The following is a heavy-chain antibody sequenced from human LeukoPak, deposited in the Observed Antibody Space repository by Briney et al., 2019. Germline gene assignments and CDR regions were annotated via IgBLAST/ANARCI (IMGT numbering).Heavy chain of an antibody. J-gene: IGHJ4*02. Sequence: ASVKVSCKASGGTFSSYAISWVRQAPGQGLEWMGWISAYNGNTNYEQKFQGRVTMTTDTSTSTAYMELRSLRSDDTAVYYCARAPEDTAPFDYWGQGTLVTVSS. CDR2: ISAYNGNT. V-gene: IGHV1-18*01. CDR3: ARAPEDTAPFDY. D-gene: IGHD5-18*01. CDR1: GGTFSSYA.